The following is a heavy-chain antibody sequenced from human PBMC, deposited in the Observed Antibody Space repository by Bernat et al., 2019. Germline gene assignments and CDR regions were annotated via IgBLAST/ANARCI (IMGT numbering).Heavy chain of an antibody. CDR1: GFIFSSNS. V-gene: IGHV3-23*01. CDR3: AKDGAARPWPRFDY. D-gene: IGHD6-6*01. J-gene: IGHJ4*02. CDR2: ISHDGST. Sequence: EVQLLESGGGLVQPGGSLRLSCSASGFIFSSNSMSWVRPAPDKGLEAVSTISHDGSTYYADSVKGRFTINKDNSKHTLYLQMDSLGAEDIAVYYCAKDGAARPWPRFDYWGEGTLITVSS.